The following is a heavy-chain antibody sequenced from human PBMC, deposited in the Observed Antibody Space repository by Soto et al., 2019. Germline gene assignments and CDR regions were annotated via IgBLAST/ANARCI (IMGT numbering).Heavy chain of an antibody. CDR1: GFTFSDYG. J-gene: IGHJ5*02. V-gene: IGHV3-23*01. D-gene: IGHD6-19*01. CDR3: AKDRSRYSSGWHNWFDP. CDR2: TSGSGDNT. Sequence: GGALRRSCAASGFTFSDYGMSWVRQAPGKGLDWVSSTSGSGDNTFYADSVKGRFTISRDNSKNNLYLQMDSLSPEDTAVYYCAKDRSRYSSGWHNWFDPWGQGTLVTVSS.